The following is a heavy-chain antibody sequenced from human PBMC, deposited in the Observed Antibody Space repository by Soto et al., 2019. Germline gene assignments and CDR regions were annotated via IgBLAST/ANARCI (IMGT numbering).Heavy chain of an antibody. J-gene: IGHJ6*02. D-gene: IGHD3-10*01. V-gene: IGHV4-61*01. CDR2: IYYSGST. Sequence: SETLSLTCTVSGGSVSSGSYYWGWIRQPPGKGLEWIGYIYYSGSTNYNPSLKSRVTISVDTSKNQFSLKLSSVTAADTAVYYCARDDWRYYYGSGSYPYGMDVWGQGTTVTVSS. CDR1: GGSVSSGSYY. CDR3: ARDDWRYYYGSGSYPYGMDV.